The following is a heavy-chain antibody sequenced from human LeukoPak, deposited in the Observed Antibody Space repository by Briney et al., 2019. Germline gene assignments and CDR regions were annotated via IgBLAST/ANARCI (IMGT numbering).Heavy chain of an antibody. Sequence: EASVKVSCKASGGTFSSYAISWVRQAPGQGLEWMGGIIPIFGTANYAQKFQGRVTITADESTSTAYMELSSLRSEDTAVYYCAREGSSGWRPYYFDYWGQGTLVTVSS. CDR3: AREGSSGWRPYYFDY. D-gene: IGHD6-19*01. CDR1: GGTFSSYA. J-gene: IGHJ4*02. CDR2: IIPIFGTA. V-gene: IGHV1-69*13.